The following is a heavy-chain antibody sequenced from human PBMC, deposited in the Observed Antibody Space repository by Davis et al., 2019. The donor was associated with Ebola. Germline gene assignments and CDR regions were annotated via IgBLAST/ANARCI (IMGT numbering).Heavy chain of an antibody. V-gene: IGHV3-11*04. Sequence: GESLKISCAASGFTFSDYYMSWIRQAPGKGLEWVSYISSSGSTIYYADSVKGRFTISRDNAKNSLYLQMNSLRAEDTAVYYCARGGKWLRHQFDYWGQGTLVTVSS. CDR2: ISSSGSTI. J-gene: IGHJ4*02. CDR3: ARGGKWLRHQFDY. D-gene: IGHD5-12*01. CDR1: GFTFSDYY.